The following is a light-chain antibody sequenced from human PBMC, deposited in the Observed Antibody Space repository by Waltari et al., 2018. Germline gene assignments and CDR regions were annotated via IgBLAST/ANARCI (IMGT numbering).Light chain of an antibody. CDR2: AAY. V-gene: IGKV1-39*01. CDR3: QQSYSTPHT. Sequence: DIQMTQSPSSLSASVGVRVTITCRASQSISSYLNWYQQKPGNAPKLLIYAAYSLQSGVPSRFSGSGSGTDFTLTISSLQPEDFATYYCQQSYSTPHTFGQGTKLEIK. J-gene: IGKJ2*01. CDR1: QSISSY.